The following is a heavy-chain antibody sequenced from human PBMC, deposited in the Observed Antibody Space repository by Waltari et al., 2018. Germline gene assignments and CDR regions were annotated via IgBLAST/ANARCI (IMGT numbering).Heavy chain of an antibody. CDR3: AITYSVGAFDI. CDR2: IWYDVSNK. CDR1: GFTFSNYG. J-gene: IGHJ3*02. D-gene: IGHD1-26*01. V-gene: IGHV3-33*01. Sequence: QVQLVESGGGVVQPGRSLRLSCAASGFTFSNYGMHWARQAPGKGLEWVAVIWYDVSNKYYADSVKGRFTISRDKSKNTLYLQMNSLRADDTAVYYCAITYSVGAFDILGQGTMVTVSS.